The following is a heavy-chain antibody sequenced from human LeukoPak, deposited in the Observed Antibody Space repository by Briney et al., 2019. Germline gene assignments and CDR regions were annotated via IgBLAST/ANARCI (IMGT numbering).Heavy chain of an antibody. CDR3: AKDNLYYYDSSGYFDY. J-gene: IGHJ4*02. V-gene: IGHV3-23*01. CDR1: GFTFSSYA. D-gene: IGHD3-22*01. Sequence: GGSLRLSCAASGFTFSSYAMSWVRQAPGKGLEWVSAISGSGGSTYYADSVKGRFAISRDNSKNTLYLQMNSLRAEDTAVYYCAKDNLYYYDSSGYFDYWGQGTLVTVSS. CDR2: ISGSGGST.